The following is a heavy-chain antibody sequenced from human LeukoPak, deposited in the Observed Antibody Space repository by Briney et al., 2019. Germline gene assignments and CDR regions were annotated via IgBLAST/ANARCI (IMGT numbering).Heavy chain of an antibody. D-gene: IGHD3-22*01. Sequence: GGSLRLSCAAPGFTFSSYGMHWVRQAPGKGLEWVAVISYDGSNKYYADSVKGRFTISRDNSKNTLYLQMNSLRAEDTAVYYCAKSRHYYDSSGYYADYWGQGTLVTVSS. J-gene: IGHJ4*02. CDR1: GFTFSSYG. V-gene: IGHV3-30*18. CDR2: ISYDGSNK. CDR3: AKSRHYYDSSGYYADY.